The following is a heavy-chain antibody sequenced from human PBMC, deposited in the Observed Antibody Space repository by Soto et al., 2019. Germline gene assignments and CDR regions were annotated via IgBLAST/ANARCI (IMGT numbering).Heavy chain of an antibody. Sequence: PGGSLRLSCAASGLTFSSSAMNWVRQAPGKGLEWVSIISDSGGRTYYADSVKGRFTISRDNSKNTLYLQMNSLRAEDTAMYYCAKSLNAPWQNWFDLWGQGTLVTVS. CDR3: AKSLNAPWQNWFDL. CDR2: ISDSGGRT. V-gene: IGHV3-23*01. CDR1: GLTFSSSA. J-gene: IGHJ5*02.